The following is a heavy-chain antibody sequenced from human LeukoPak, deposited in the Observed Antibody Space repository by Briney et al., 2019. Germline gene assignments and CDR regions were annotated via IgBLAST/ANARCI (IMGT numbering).Heavy chain of an antibody. CDR2: MNPNSGNT. V-gene: IGHV1-8*01. J-gene: IGHJ6*02. CDR3: ARHKKNGGNNYYYYYGMDV. CDR1: GYTFTSYD. Sequence: ASVKVSCKASGYTFTSYDINWVRQATGQGLEWMGWMNPNSGNTGYAQKFQGRVTITADESTSTAYMELSSLRSEDTAVYYCARHKKNGGNNYYYYYGMDVWGQGTTVTVSS.